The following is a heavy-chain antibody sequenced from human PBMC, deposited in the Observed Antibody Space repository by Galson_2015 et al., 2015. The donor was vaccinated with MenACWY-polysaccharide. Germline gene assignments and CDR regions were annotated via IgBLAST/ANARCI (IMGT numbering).Heavy chain of an antibody. V-gene: IGHV4-59*01. CDR1: GGSISIYY. CDR3: ARGGYYYDSSGYYRGYGMDV. J-gene: IGHJ6*02. Sequence: SETLSLTCTVSGGSISIYYWSWIRQPPGKGLEWIGYIYYSGSTNYNPSLKSRVTISVDTSKNQFSLKLSSVTAADTAVYYCARGGYYYDSSGYYRGYGMDVWGQGTTVTVAS. CDR2: IYYSGST. D-gene: IGHD3-22*01.